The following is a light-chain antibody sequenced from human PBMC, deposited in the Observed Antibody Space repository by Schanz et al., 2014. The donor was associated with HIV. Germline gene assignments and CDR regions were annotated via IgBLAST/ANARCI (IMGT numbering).Light chain of an antibody. V-gene: IGLV2-8*01. CDR3: SSKATGGRAPFV. J-gene: IGLJ2*01. CDR1: SGDVSVHNY. CDR2: DVS. Sequence: QSALTQPPAASGSPGQSVTISCTEASGDVSVHNYVSWYQQHPGKAPKLIIFDVSERPSAVPDRFSGSKSGNTASLTISGLQAEDEADYYCSSKATGGRAPFVFGGGTKLTVL.